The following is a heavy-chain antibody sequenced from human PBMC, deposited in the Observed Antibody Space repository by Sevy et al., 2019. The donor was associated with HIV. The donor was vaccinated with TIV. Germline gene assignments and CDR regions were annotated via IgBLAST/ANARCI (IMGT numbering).Heavy chain of an antibody. Sequence: ASVKVSCKTSGYTFSRHDINWVRQAPGQGLEWMGWMNPNNGNTGYVQKFQDRVTMTRDSSIATAYMELRGLTSDDTAVYYCARDPSGNYLTPHYRDYYCLDVWGQGTAVTVSS. CDR2: MNPNNGNT. CDR3: ARDPSGNYLTPHYRDYYCLDV. D-gene: IGHD1-7*01. CDR1: GYTFSRHD. J-gene: IGHJ6*02. V-gene: IGHV1-8*01.